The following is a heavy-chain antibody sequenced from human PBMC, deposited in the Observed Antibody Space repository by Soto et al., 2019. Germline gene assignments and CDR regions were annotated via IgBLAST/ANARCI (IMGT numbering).Heavy chain of an antibody. D-gene: IGHD6-6*01. J-gene: IGHJ6*02. V-gene: IGHV1-18*04. CDR3: ARAGGIGSSRPQKWYYGMDV. Sequence: QVQLVQSGAEVKKPGASVKVSCKASGYTFTSYGISWVRQAPGQGLEWMGWISAYNGNTNYAQKLQGRATMTTATATSTAYLELRSLRSDDTAVYYCARAGGIGSSRPQKWYYGMDVWAKGPRSPSP. CDR1: GYTFTSYG. CDR2: ISAYNGNT.